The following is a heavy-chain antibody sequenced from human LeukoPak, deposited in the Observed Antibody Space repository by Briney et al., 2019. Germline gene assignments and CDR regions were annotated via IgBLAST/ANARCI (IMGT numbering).Heavy chain of an antibody. CDR3: AREATMIHYYYYYMDV. V-gene: IGHV1-18*01. Sequence: ASVKLSCKASGYTFTSYGISWVRQAPGQGLEWMGWISAYNGNTNYAQHLQGRVTMTTDTSTGTAYMELRSLRSDDTAVYYCAREATMIHYYYYYMDVWGKGTTVTVSS. J-gene: IGHJ6*03. CDR2: ISAYNGNT. CDR1: GYTFTSYG. D-gene: IGHD3-22*01.